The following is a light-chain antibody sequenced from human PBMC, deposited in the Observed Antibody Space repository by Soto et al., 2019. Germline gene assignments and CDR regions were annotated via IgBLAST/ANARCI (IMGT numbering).Light chain of an antibody. CDR3: QQYGSSGT. Sequence: EIVLTQSPGTLSLSPGERATLSCRASQSVSSTYLAWYQQQPGQAPRLLIYGASNRATGIPDRFSGSGSGTDFTLTISRLEPEDFAVYYCQQYGSSGTFGQGTKVDIK. CDR1: QSVSSTY. CDR2: GAS. J-gene: IGKJ1*01. V-gene: IGKV3-20*01.